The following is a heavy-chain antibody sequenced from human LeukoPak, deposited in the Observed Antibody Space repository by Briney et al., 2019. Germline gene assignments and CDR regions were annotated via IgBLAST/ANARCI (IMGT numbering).Heavy chain of an antibody. Sequence: PGGSLRLSCAASGFTLSRYSINWVRQAPGKGLEWVSAISGSGVSTYYADSVKGRFTISRDNSKNTLYLQMNSLRADDTAVYYCAKDAMMVVPAAYYFDYWGQGTLVTVSS. D-gene: IGHD3-22*01. V-gene: IGHV3-23*01. CDR1: GFTLSRYS. CDR2: ISGSGVST. J-gene: IGHJ4*02. CDR3: AKDAMMVVPAAYYFDY.